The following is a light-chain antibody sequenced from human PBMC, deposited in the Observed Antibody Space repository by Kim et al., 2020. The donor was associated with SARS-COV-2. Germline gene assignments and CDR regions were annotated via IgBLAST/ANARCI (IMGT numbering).Light chain of an antibody. CDR1: NIGSKS. V-gene: IGLV3-21*04. J-gene: IGLJ2*01. Sequence: SYELTQPPSVSVAPGKTARITCGGNNIGSKSVFWYQQRPGQAPVLVIYFDTDRPSGIPERFSGSNSGNTATLTISRVEAGDEADYYCQVWHINSGVLGGGTKVPVL. CDR2: FDT. CDR3: QVWHINSGV.